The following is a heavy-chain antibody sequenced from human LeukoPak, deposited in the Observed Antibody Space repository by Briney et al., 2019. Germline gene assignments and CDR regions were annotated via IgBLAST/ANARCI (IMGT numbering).Heavy chain of an antibody. CDR1: GFTVSSNY. CDR2: ISYDGSNK. D-gene: IGHD2-15*01. CDR3: ARDNTYYSGSRYYDRFDY. Sequence: GGSLRLSCAASGFTVSSNYMSWVRQAPGKGLEWVAVISYDGSNKYYADSVKGRFTISRDNSKNTLYLQMNSLRAEDTAVYYCARDNTYYSGSRYYDRFDYWGQGTLVTVSS. J-gene: IGHJ4*02. V-gene: IGHV3-30*03.